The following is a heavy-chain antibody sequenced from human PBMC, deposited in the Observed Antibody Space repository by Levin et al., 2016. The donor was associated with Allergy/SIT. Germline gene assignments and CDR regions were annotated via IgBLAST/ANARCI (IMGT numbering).Heavy chain of an antibody. Sequence: GESLKISCAASGFTFSSYAMSWVRQAPGKGLEWVSAISGSGGSTYYADSVKGRFTISRDNSKNTLYLQMNSLRAEDTAVYYCAKDPSVVVVAATPYWGQGTLVTVSS. CDR3: AKDPSVVVVAATPY. CDR1: GFTFSSYA. J-gene: IGHJ4*02. V-gene: IGHV3-23*01. D-gene: IGHD2-15*01. CDR2: ISGSGGST.